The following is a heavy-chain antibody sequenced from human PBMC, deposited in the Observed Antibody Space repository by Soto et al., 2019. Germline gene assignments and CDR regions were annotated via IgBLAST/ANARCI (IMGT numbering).Heavy chain of an antibody. Sequence: QVQMVQSGAEVKKPGASVKVSCRASGYSFTSYDVNWVRQATGQGLEWMGWMNPNSGNTAFAQKFQGRVTMTRDTPISTAYMERSGLRSEDTAVYYCARYPYTSYCSDGSCSYDAFDIWGQGTVVTVSS. V-gene: IGHV1-8*01. CDR3: ARYPYTSYCSDGSCSYDAFDI. J-gene: IGHJ3*02. D-gene: IGHD2-15*01. CDR2: MNPNSGNT. CDR1: GYSFTSYD.